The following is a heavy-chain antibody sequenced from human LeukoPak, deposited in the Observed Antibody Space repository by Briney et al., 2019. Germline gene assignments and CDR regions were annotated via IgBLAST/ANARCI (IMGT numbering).Heavy chain of an antibody. CDR2: IYPGDSDT. CDR3: ARGRFLEWLLSPHYYFDY. D-gene: IGHD3-3*01. V-gene: IGHV5-51*01. Sequence: GESLKISCKGSGYSFTSYWIGWVRQMPGKGLKWMGIIYPGDSDTRYSPSFQGQVTISADKSISTAYLQWSSLKASDTAMYYCARGRFLEWLLSPHYYFDYWGQGTLVTVSS. CDR1: GYSFTSYW. J-gene: IGHJ4*02.